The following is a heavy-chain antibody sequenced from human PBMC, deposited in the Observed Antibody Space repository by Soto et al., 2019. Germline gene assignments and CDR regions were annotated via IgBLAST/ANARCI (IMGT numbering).Heavy chain of an antibody. V-gene: IGHV4-59*01. Sequence: QVQLQESGPGLVKPSETLSLTCTVSGGSISSYYWSWIRQPPGKGLEWIGYIYYSGSTNYNPSLKSRVTISVDTSKNQFSLKLSSVTAADTAVYYCARDKYSSSWMNWFDPWGQGTLVTVSS. CDR3: ARDKYSSSWMNWFDP. CDR1: GGSISSYY. CDR2: IYYSGST. J-gene: IGHJ5*02. D-gene: IGHD6-13*01.